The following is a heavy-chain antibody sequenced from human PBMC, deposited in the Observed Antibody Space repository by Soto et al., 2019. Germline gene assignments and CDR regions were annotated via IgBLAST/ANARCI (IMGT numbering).Heavy chain of an antibody. CDR2: ISGNGGTR. D-gene: IGHD5-18*01. Sequence: EVQLLESGGGLVQPGGSLRLSCAASGFTFSSYAMSWVRQAPGKGLEWVSAISGNGGTRYYADSVKGRFTISRDNSKNTLYLQMTSLRAEDTAVYYCAKDRVYNYGFYDSWGQGTLVTVSS. J-gene: IGHJ4*02. CDR1: GFTFSSYA. V-gene: IGHV3-23*01. CDR3: AKDRVYNYGFYDS.